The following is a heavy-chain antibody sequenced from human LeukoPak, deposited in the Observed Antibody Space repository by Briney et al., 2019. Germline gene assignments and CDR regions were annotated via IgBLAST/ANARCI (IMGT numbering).Heavy chain of an antibody. V-gene: IGHV3-30*18. CDR1: GFTFSSYG. CDR3: AKDPSCGGSCYSYYYYGMDV. J-gene: IGHJ6*02. D-gene: IGHD2-15*01. Sequence: GRSLRLSCAASGFTFSSYGMHWVRQAPGKGLEWVAVISYDGSNKYYADSVKGRFTISRDNSKNTLYLQTNSLRAEDTAVYYCAKDPSCGGSCYSYYYYGMDVWGQGTTVTVSS. CDR2: ISYDGSNK.